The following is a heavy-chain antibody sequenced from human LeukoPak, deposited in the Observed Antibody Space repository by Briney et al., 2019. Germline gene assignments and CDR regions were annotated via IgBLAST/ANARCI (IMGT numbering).Heavy chain of an antibody. CDR2: INSDGSST. CDR3: ARVGIYCSGGSCYTPWAFDI. Sequence: GGSLRLSCAPSGFTFSSYWMHWVRQAPGKELMWVSRINSDGSSTSYADSVKGRFTISRDNAKNTLYLQMNSLRAEDTAVYYCARVGIYCSGGSCYTPWAFDIWGQGTMVTVSS. D-gene: IGHD2-15*01. J-gene: IGHJ3*02. V-gene: IGHV3-74*01. CDR1: GFTFSSYW.